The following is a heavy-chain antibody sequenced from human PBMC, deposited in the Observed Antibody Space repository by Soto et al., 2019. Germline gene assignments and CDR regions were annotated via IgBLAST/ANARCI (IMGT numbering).Heavy chain of an antibody. D-gene: IGHD2-15*01. CDR1: GYSFTTYG. CDR2: ISTYNGDT. CDR3: AREGSRPYYYYGMDV. J-gene: IGHJ6*02. Sequence: QVQLVQSGAEVKKPGASVKVSCKASGYSFTTYGIAWVRQAPGQGLEWMGWISTYNGDTDYAQNLQGRVIMTTDTSTNTAYMELRSLRSDDTAVYYCAREGSRPYYYYGMDVWGQGTTVSVSS. V-gene: IGHV1-18*01.